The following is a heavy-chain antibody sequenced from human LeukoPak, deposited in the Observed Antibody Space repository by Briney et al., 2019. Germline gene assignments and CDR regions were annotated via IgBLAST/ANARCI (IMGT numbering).Heavy chain of an antibody. V-gene: IGHV4-30-4*08. CDR2: IYYSGCT. J-gene: IGHJ4*02. CDR1: GGSISSGDYY. D-gene: IGHD2-2*01. CDR3: ARVGCSSTSCNRYFDY. Sequence: SQTLSLTCTVSGGSISSGDYYWSWIRQPPGKGLEWIGYIYYSGCTYYNPSLKSRVTISVDTSKNQFSLKLSSVTAADTAVYYCARVGCSSTSCNRYFDYWGQGTLVTVSS.